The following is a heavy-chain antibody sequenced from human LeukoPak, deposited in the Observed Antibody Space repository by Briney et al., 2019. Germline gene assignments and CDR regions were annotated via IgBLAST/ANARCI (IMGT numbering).Heavy chain of an antibody. CDR1: GGSISSSSYY. V-gene: IGHV4-39*07. CDR2: TYYSGST. J-gene: IGHJ6*02. Sequence: PSETLSLTCTISGGSISSSSYYWGWIRQPPGKGLEWIGSTYYSGSTYYNPSLKSRVTISVDTSKNQFSLKLSSVTAADTAVYYCARGPRLWFGESHYYYYGMDVWGQGTTVTVSS. CDR3: ARGPRLWFGESHYYYYGMDV. D-gene: IGHD3-10*01.